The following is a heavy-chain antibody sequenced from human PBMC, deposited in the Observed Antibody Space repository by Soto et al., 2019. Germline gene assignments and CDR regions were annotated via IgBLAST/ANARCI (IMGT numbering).Heavy chain of an antibody. CDR3: ARGSEIPAAMRGRDNWFDP. CDR1: GGSISSGGYS. D-gene: IGHD2-2*01. V-gene: IGHV4-30-2*01. Sequence: QLQLQESGSGLVKPSQTLSLTCAVSGGSISSGGYSWSWIRQPPGKGLEWIGYIYHSGSTYYNPSLKSRVTISVDRSKNQFSLKLSSVTAADTAVYYCARGSEIPAAMRGRDNWFDPWGQGTLVTVSS. J-gene: IGHJ5*02. CDR2: IYHSGST.